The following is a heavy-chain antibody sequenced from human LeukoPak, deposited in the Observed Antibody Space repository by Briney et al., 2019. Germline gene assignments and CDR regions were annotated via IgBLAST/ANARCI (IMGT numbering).Heavy chain of an antibody. CDR2: INTDGSST. V-gene: IGHV3-74*01. CDR1: GFTFSSYW. Sequence: PGGSLRLSCAASGFTFSSYWMHWVRQAPGKGLVWVSRINTDGSSTSYADSVKGRFTISRDNAKNSLYLQMNSLRAEDTAVYYCARVKGGDEFDPWGQGTLVTVSS. J-gene: IGHJ5*02. D-gene: IGHD2-21*02. CDR3: ARVKGGDEFDP.